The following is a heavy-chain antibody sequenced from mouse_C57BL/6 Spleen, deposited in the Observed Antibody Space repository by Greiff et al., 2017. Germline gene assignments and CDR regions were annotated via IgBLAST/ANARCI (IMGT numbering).Heavy chain of an antibody. J-gene: IGHJ4*01. V-gene: IGHV1-80*01. CDR1: GYAFSSYW. CDR2: IYPGDGDT. Sequence: VKLQQSGAELVKPGASVKISCKASGYAFSSYWMNWVKQRPGKGLEWIGQIYPGDGDTNYNGKFKGKATLTADKSSSTAYMQRSSLASEDSAVYFCAREAAMDYWGQGTSVTVSS. CDR3: AREAAMDY.